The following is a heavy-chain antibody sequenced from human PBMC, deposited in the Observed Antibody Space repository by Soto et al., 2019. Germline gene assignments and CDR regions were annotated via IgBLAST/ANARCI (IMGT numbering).Heavy chain of an antibody. D-gene: IGHD3-3*01. CDR2: INHSGST. CDR3: ARRITIFGVVNNFDY. Sequence: SETLSLTCAVYGGSFSGYYWSWIRQPPGKGLEWIGEINHSGSTNYNPSLKSRVTISVDTSKNQFSLKLSSVTAADTAVYYCARRITIFGVVNNFDYWGQGTLVTVS. J-gene: IGHJ4*02. V-gene: IGHV4-34*01. CDR1: GGSFSGYY.